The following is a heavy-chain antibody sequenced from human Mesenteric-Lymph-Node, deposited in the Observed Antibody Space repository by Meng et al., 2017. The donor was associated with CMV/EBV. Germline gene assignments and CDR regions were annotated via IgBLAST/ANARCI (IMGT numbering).Heavy chain of an antibody. Sequence: ASVKVSCKASGYTFTSYGISWVRQAPGQGLEWMGWISAYNGNTNYAQKLQGRVTMTTDTSTSTAYMELRSPRSDDTAVYYCARGRSRYCSSTSCYLLYWGQGTLVTVSS. V-gene: IGHV1-18*01. CDR3: ARGRSRYCSSTSCYLLY. CDR2: ISAYNGNT. CDR1: GYTFTSYG. D-gene: IGHD2-2*01. J-gene: IGHJ4*02.